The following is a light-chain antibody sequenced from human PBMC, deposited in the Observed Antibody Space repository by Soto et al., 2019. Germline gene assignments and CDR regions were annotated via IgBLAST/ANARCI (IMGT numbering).Light chain of an antibody. CDR1: SRDVGAYDY. CDR2: YVD. V-gene: IGLV2-14*03. Sequence: QSVLTQPASVSGSPGQSITISCTGTSRDVGAYDYASWYLQYPDKAPQLLIYYVDHRPSGVSSRFSGSKSGNTASLTISGLQAEDEGDYYCCSYAGGSIYFFGTGTKVTVL. J-gene: IGLJ1*01. CDR3: CSYAGGSIYF.